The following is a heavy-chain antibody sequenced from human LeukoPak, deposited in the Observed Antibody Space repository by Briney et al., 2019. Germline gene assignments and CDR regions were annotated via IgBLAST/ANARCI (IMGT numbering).Heavy chain of an antibody. CDR3: ARPRGMVRGVFDY. J-gene: IGHJ4*02. Sequence: SETLSLTCAVYGGSFSGYYWSWIRQPPGKGLEWIGEINHSGSTNYNPSLKSRVTISVDTSKNQFSLKLSSVTAADTAVYYCARPRGMVRGVFDYWGQGTLVTVSS. V-gene: IGHV4-34*01. CDR2: INHSGST. CDR1: GGSFSGYY. D-gene: IGHD3-10*01.